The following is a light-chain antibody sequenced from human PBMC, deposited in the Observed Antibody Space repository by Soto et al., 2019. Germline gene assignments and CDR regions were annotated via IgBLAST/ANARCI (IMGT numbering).Light chain of an antibody. V-gene: IGKV3-11*01. Sequence: EIVLTQSPATLSLSPGERATLSCGASQSVTYSLAWYQQKPGQAPRLLIYDASNRATGIPARFSGSGSGTDFTLTISSLEPEDCAVYYCQQRSEWPLTFGGGTRVEIK. J-gene: IGKJ4*01. CDR3: QQRSEWPLT. CDR2: DAS. CDR1: QSVTYS.